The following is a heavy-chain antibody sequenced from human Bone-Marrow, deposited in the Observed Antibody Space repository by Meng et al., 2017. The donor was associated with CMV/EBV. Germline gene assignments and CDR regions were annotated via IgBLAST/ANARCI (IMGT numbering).Heavy chain of an antibody. CDR3: ASGDSSWFDP. CDR1: GGSVSSGSYY. V-gene: IGHV4-61*01. D-gene: IGHD7-27*01. J-gene: IGHJ5*02. CDR2: IYYSGST. Sequence: ESLKISCTVSGGSVSSGSYYWSWIRQPPGKGLEWIGYIYYSGSTNYNPSLKSRVTISVDTSKNQFSLKLSSVTAADTAVYYCASGDSSWFDPWGQGTLVTVSS.